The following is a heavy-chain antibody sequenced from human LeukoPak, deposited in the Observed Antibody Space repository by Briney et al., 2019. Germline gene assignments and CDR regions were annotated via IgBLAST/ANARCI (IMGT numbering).Heavy chain of an antibody. V-gene: IGHV3-23*01. Sequence: PGGSLRLSCTVSGFSLSSYAMSWVRRAPGKGLEWVSATSSSDAGKYYADSVRGRFTISRDNSRNTMYLQMNRLRAEDAAVYYCAKAPVTSCRGAFCYPFDSWGQGTVVTVSS. J-gene: IGHJ4*02. CDR3: AKAPVTSCRGAFCYPFDS. D-gene: IGHD2-15*01. CDR2: TSSSDAGK. CDR1: GFSLSSYA.